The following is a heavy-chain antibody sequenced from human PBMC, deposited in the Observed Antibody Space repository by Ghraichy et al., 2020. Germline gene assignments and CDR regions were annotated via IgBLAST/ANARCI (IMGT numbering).Heavy chain of an antibody. Sequence: SQTLSLTCAIFGDSVSSNSASWTWIRQSPSRGLEWLGRTYYRSRWSNDYGISVRGRITINPDTYKNQFSLQLNSVTPEDTAVDYCVRAGKTYCFDYWGQGTLVTVSS. CDR3: VRAGKTYCFDY. D-gene: IGHD6-19*01. V-gene: IGHV6-1*01. J-gene: IGHJ4*02. CDR2: TYYRSRWSN. CDR1: GDSVSSNSAS.